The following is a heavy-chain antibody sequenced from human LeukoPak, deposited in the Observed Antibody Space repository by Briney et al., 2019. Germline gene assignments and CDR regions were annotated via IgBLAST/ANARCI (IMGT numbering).Heavy chain of an antibody. CDR2: IYSGGST. V-gene: IGHV3-66*01. CDR1: GFTVSSNS. CDR3: ARDYYDSSGRYYYGMDV. Sequence: AGGSLRLSCAASGFTVSSNSMSWVRQAPGKGQEWVSVIYSGGSTCYADSVKGRFTISRDNSKNTLYLQMNSLRAEDTAVYYCARDYYDSSGRYYYGMDVWGQGTTVTVSS. D-gene: IGHD3-22*01. J-gene: IGHJ6*02.